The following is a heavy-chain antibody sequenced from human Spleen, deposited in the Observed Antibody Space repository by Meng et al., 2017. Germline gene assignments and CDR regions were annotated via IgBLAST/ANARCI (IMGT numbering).Heavy chain of an antibody. J-gene: IGHJ4*02. CDR2: ISSDGSKK. V-gene: IGHV3-33*01. CDR1: TFTFSHYG. CDR3: ARKNHNWNFDSHLDS. Sequence: GRLHPGRARDCSVAVSTFTFSHYGMHWVRQAPGKGLEWCALISSDGSKKYYRDSVEGRFTISRDNSRNTLYLEMNSLRVDDTAVYYCARKNHNWNFDSHLDSWGQGTLVTVSS. D-gene: IGHD1-7*01.